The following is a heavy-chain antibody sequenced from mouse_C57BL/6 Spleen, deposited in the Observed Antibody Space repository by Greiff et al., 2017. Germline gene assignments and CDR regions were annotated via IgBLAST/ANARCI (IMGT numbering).Heavy chain of an antibody. V-gene: IGHV1-26*01. CDR1: GYTFTDYY. CDR2: INPNNGGT. D-gene: IGHD2-3*01. CDR3: ARGGRLLRYFDV. J-gene: IGHJ1*03. Sequence: VQVQQSGPELVKPGASVKISCKASGYTFTDYYMNWVKQSHGKSLEWIGDINPNNGGTSYNQKLKGKATLTVYKSSSTAYMELRSLTSEDSAVYYCARGGRLLRYFDVCGTGTTVTVSS.